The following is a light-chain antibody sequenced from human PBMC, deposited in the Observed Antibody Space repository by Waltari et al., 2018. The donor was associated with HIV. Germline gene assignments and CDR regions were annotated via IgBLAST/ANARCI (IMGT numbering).Light chain of an antibody. J-gene: IGLJ3*02. Sequence: SALTQPASVSASPGQSLTLSCTGTTSDVATYNLVSWYQQHPGKAPKLIIYEVMKRPSGISNRFSGSKSGNTASLTISGLQAEDEADYYCCSYAGSITLFGGGTRLTVL. CDR3: CSYAGSITL. CDR2: EVM. V-gene: IGLV2-23*02. CDR1: TSDVATYNL.